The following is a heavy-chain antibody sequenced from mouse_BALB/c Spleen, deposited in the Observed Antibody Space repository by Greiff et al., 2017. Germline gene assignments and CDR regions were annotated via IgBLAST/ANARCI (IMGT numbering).Heavy chain of an antibody. Sequence: QVHVKQSGAELAKPGASVKMSCKASGYTFTSYWMHWVKQRPGQGLEWIGYINPSTGYTEYNQKFKDKATLTADKSSSTAYMQLSSLTSEDSAVYYCANYYGSSYDLYYFDYWGQGTTLTVSS. D-gene: IGHD1-1*01. J-gene: IGHJ2*01. V-gene: IGHV1-7*01. CDR1: GYTFTSYW. CDR3: ANYYGSSYDLYYFDY. CDR2: INPSTGYT.